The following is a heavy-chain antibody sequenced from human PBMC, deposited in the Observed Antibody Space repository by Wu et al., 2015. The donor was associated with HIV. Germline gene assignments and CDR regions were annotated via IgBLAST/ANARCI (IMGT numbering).Heavy chain of an antibody. V-gene: IGHV1-2*02. J-gene: IGHJ4*02. CDR2: INPNTGDT. CDR1: GYTFSDYY. Sequence: QVQLVQSGAEVKGPGASVKVSCTASGYTFSDYYIHWVRQAPGQGLEWMGWINPNTGDTNIAKKFRGRVTMTRGTSVTTTYMDLSRLRSDDTAIYYCANLQMAYCVDGSCYHFDYWGQGTLVTVSS. D-gene: IGHD2-15*01. CDR3: ANLQMAYCVDGSCYHFDY.